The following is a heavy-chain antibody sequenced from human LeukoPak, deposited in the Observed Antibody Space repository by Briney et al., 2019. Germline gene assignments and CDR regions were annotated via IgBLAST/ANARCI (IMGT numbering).Heavy chain of an antibody. CDR2: IYTSGST. CDR3: ARETSQKGAHYMDV. V-gene: IGHV4-4*07. Sequence: PSETLSLTCTVSGGSISSYYWSWIRQPAGKGLEGFGRIYTSGSTNYNPSLESRVTMSVDTSKNQFSLKLSSVTAADTAVYYCARETSQKGAHYMDVWGKGTTVTISS. J-gene: IGHJ6*03. CDR1: GGSISSYY. D-gene: IGHD3-16*01.